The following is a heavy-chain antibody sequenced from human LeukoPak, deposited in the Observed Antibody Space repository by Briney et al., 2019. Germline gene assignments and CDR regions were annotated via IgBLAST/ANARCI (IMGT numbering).Heavy chain of an antibody. D-gene: IGHD3-10*01. CDR1: GFTFDDYG. V-gene: IGHV3-20*04. CDR2: INWNGGST. J-gene: IGHJ4*02. CDR3: ARRIFGESLVLDY. Sequence: PGGSQRLSCAASGFTFDDYGMSWVRQAPGKGLEWVSGINWNGGSTGYADSVKGRFTISRDNAKNSLYLQMSSLRAEDTASYFCARRIFGESLVLDYWGQGTLVTVSS.